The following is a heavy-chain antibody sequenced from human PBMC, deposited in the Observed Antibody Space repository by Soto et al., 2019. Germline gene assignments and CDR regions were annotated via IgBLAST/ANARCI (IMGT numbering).Heavy chain of an antibody. V-gene: IGHV4-31*03. CDR2: IYYSGST. CDR1: AGSISSGGYY. D-gene: IGHD3-3*01. J-gene: IGHJ5*02. Sequence: KTSETLSLTCTVSAGSISSGGYYWSWIRQHPGKGLEWIAYIYYSGSTYYNPSLKSRVTISLDTSKNQFSLKLSSVTAADTAVYYCARGGYDFWSGLSENWFDPWGQGTLVTVSS. CDR3: ARGGYDFWSGLSENWFDP.